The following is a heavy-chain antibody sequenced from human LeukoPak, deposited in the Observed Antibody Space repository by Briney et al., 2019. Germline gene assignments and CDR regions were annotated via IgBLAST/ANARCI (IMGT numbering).Heavy chain of an antibody. CDR1: GYTFTGFY. CDR3: ARPDVQYSFEN. J-gene: IGHJ4*02. V-gene: IGHV1-2*02. CDR2: INPNGGGT. Sequence: ASVKVSCKASGYTFTGFYIHWVRQAPGQGPEWMGWINPNGGGTNYSQKFQGRVTMTRDTSISTVHMELSRLKSDDTAVYYCARPDVQYSFENWGRGTLVTVSS.